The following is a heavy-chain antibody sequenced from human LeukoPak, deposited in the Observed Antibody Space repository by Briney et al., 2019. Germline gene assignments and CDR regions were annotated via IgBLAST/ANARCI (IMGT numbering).Heavy chain of an antibody. CDR2: ISPSGGYI. Sequence: PGGSLRLSCAASGFTFSTYTINWVRQAPGKGLEWVSSISPSGGYIYYADSVKGRFTISRDNAQNSMSLQMSSLRAEDTAVYYCARASWSEEYCSTTGCYIYYLDLWGQGTMVTVSA. CDR1: GFTFSTYT. J-gene: IGHJ4*02. V-gene: IGHV3-21*01. CDR3: ARASWSEEYCSTTGCYIYYLDL. D-gene: IGHD2-2*02.